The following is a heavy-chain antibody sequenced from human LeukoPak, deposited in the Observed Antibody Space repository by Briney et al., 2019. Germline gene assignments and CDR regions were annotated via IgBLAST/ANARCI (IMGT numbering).Heavy chain of an antibody. CDR1: GFTFSSYG. V-gene: IGHV3-30*19. Sequence: GGSLRLSCAASGFTFSSYGMHWVRQAPGKGLEWVAVISYDGSNKYYADSVKGRFTISRDNSKNTPYLQMNSLRAEDTAVYYCARGTGLVRGLIDYWGQGTLVTVSS. CDR2: ISYDGSNK. J-gene: IGHJ4*02. D-gene: IGHD6-19*01. CDR3: ARGTGLVRGLIDY.